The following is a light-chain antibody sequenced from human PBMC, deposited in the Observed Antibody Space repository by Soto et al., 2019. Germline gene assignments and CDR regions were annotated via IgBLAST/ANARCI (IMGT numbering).Light chain of an antibody. Sequence: QSVLTQPPSASGTPGQRVTISCSGSSSNFGSSTVNWYQQLPGTAPKLLIYSNNQRPSGVPDRFSGSKSGNTASLTISGLQAEDEADYYCSSYTSSSTSHVVFGGGTKVTVL. V-gene: IGLV1-44*01. CDR1: SSNFGSST. J-gene: IGLJ2*01. CDR2: SNN. CDR3: SSYTSSSTSHVV.